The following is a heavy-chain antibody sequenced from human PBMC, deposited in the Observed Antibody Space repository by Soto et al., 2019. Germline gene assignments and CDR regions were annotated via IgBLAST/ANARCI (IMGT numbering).Heavy chain of an antibody. CDR2: IKQDGSEK. Sequence: EVQLVESGGGLVQPGGSLRLSWAASGFTFINFWLSWVRRAQGKGRGWVANIKQDGSEKYYVDSVKGRFTISRDNAKNSLYLQMNSLRAEDTAVYYCARENSTVTKGWFDPWGQGTLVTVSS. V-gene: IGHV3-7*01. CDR1: GFTFINFW. CDR3: ARENSTVTKGWFDP. J-gene: IGHJ5*02. D-gene: IGHD4-17*01.